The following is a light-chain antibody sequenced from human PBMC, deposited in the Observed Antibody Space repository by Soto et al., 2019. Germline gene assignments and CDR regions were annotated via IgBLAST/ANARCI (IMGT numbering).Light chain of an antibody. Sequence: QSVLTQPRSVSGSPGQSVTISCTGTTSDLGSYDYVSWYQQHPGRAPKLMIYDATKRPSGVPDRFSGSKSGNTASLTISRLQAEDEADYYCCSFSGTSTLDVFGTGTKLTVL. J-gene: IGLJ1*01. CDR3: CSFSGTSTLDV. CDR1: TSDLGSYDY. V-gene: IGLV2-11*01. CDR2: DAT.